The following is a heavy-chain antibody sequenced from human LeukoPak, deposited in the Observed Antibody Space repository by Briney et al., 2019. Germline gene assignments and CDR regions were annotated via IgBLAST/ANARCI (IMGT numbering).Heavy chain of an antibody. CDR1: GYTFTSYD. Sequence: GASVKVSCKASGYTFTSYDINWVRQATGQGLEWMGWMNPNSGNTGYAQKFQGRVTMTRNTSISTAYMELSSLRSEDTAVYYCARGLGLRTYYYGSGSVYYYGMDVWGQGTTVTVSS. CDR3: ARGLGLRTYYYGSGSVYYYGMDV. D-gene: IGHD3-10*01. CDR2: MNPNSGNT. J-gene: IGHJ6*02. V-gene: IGHV1-8*01.